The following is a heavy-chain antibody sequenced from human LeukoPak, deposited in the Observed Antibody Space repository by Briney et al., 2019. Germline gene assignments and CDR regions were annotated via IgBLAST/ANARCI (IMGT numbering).Heavy chain of an antibody. D-gene: IGHD4-23*01. V-gene: IGHV3-74*01. CDR3: ARDLRGNRDY. Sequence: PGGSLRLSCAASGFTFSNYWMHWVRQVPGEGLVWVSRIDTHGGTTDYADSVRGRFTISRDNAKNTLYLQMNSLRADDTALYYCARDLRGNRDYWGQGTLVTVPS. CDR1: GFTFSNYW. J-gene: IGHJ4*02. CDR2: IDTHGGTT.